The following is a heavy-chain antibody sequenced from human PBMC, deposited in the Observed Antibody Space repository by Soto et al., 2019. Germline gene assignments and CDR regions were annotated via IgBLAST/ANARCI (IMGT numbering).Heavy chain of an antibody. J-gene: IGHJ4*02. CDR1: GFTFSSYG. CDR3: AKDRLGWPRRYYFDY. CDR2: ISYDGSNK. Sequence: QVQLVESGGGVVQPGRSLRLSCAASGFTFSSYGMHWVRQAPGKRLEWVAVISYDGSNKYYADSVRGRFTISRDNSKNTRYLQMNSPRAEDTAVYYCAKDRLGWPRRYYFDYWGQGTLVTVSS. D-gene: IGHD2-15*01. V-gene: IGHV3-30*18.